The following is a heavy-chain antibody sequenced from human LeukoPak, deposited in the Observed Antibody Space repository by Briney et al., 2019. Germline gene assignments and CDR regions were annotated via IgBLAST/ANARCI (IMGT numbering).Heavy chain of an antibody. D-gene: IGHD4-17*01. J-gene: IGHJ4*02. Sequence: SVKASCKASGGTFSSYAISWVRQAPGQGLEWMGGIIPIFGTANYAQKFQGRVTITTDESTSTAYMELSSLRSEDTAVYYCARVLGDGDYVLDYWGQGTLATVSS. CDR2: IIPIFGTA. V-gene: IGHV1-69*05. CDR3: ARVLGDGDYVLDY. CDR1: GGTFSSYA.